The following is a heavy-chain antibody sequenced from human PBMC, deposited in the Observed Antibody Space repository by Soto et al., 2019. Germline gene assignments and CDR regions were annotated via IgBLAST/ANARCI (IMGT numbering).Heavy chain of an antibody. CDR2: ISSSGDSS. CDR3: ARVYCSTTTCHVLVFDP. D-gene: IGHD2-2*01. Sequence: PEGSLRLSCAASRFIFSSYEMNWVRQAPGKTLEWVSYISSSGDSSYYADSVKGRFTISRDNARKSLYLQMNSLRAEDTAVYYCARVYCSTTTCHVLVFDPWGQGTLVTVSS. V-gene: IGHV3-48*03. CDR1: RFIFSSYE. J-gene: IGHJ5*02.